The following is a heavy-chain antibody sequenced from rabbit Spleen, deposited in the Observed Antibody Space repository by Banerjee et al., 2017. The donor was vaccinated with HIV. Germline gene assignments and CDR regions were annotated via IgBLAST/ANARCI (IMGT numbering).Heavy chain of an antibody. CDR1: GVSFSSSSY. CDR2: IEADGSGFT. D-gene: IGHD4-1*01. V-gene: IGHV1S45*01. J-gene: IGHJ6*01. CDR3: ARDLTDIIGWNFGW. Sequence: QEQLVESGGDLVKPGASLTLTCTASGVSFSSSSYMCWVRQAPGRGLEWIACIEADGSGFTYFATWAKGRFTISKASSTTVTLQMTTLTAVDTATYFCARDLTDIIGWNFGWWGQGTLVTVS.